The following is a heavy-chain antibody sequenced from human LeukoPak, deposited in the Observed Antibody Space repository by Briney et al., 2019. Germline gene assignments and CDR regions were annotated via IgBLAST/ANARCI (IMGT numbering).Heavy chain of an antibody. V-gene: IGHV4-38-2*02. J-gene: IGHJ4*02. CDR2: IYHSGST. D-gene: IGHD6-13*01. Sequence: SETLSLTCTVSGYSISSGYYWGWIRQPPGKGLEWIGSIYHSGSTNYNPSLKSRVTISVDTSKNQFSLKLSSVTAADTAVYYCARGSIAAAVISRSTLLDYWGQGTLVTVSS. CDR3: ARGSIAAAVISRSTLLDY. CDR1: GYSISSGYY.